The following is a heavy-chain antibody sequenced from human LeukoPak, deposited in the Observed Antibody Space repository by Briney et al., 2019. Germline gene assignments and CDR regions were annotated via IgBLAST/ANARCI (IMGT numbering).Heavy chain of an antibody. J-gene: IGHJ5*02. CDR2: INWDGGKI. V-gene: IGHV3-9*01. D-gene: IGHD6-6*01. Sequence: GGSLRLSCAASGFTFGDYAMHWVRQAPGKGLEWVSGINWDGGKIGYADSVKGRFTISRDNATNSLYLQMNSLRPEDTALYYCAKGSVAARPGWFDPWGQGTLVTVSS. CDR3: AKGSVAARPGWFDP. CDR1: GFTFGDYA.